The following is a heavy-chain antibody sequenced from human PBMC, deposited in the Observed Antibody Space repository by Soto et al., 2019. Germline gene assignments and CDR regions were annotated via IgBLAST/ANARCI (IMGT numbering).Heavy chain of an antibody. V-gene: IGHV3-23*01. CDR3: AKGGLRFLEWLFSDYYYYMDV. Sequence: GGSLRLSCAASGFTFSSYAMSWVRQAPGKGLEWVSAISGSGGSTYYADSVKGRFTISRDNSKNTLYLQMNSLRAEDTAVYYCAKGGLRFLEWLFSDYYYYMDVWGKGTTVTVSS. J-gene: IGHJ6*03. CDR1: GFTFSSYA. CDR2: ISGSGGST. D-gene: IGHD3-3*01.